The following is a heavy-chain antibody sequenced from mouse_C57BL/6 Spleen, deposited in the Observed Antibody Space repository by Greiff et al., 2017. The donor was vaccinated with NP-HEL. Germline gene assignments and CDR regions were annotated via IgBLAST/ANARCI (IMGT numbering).Heavy chain of an antibody. D-gene: IGHD2-4*01. Sequence: QVQLQQSGPELVKPGASVKISCKASGYAFSSSWMNWVKQRPGKGLEWIGRIYPGDGDTNYNGKFKGKATLTADKSSSTAYMQLSSLTSEDSAVYFCARMGDYYYDAWFAYWGQGTLVTVSA. CDR2: IYPGDGDT. CDR3: ARMGDYYYDAWFAY. J-gene: IGHJ3*01. CDR1: GYAFSSSW. V-gene: IGHV1-82*01.